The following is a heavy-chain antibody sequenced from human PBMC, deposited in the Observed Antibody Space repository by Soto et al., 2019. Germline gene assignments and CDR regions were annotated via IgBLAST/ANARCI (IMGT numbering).Heavy chain of an antibody. Sequence: GESLKISCKGSGYTFSNYWINWVRQMPGRGLEWMGIIYPGDSDTKYSPSLQGWVTISADTSIRTAYLQWSSLKASDTAIYYCARHETASLYHYYYGMDVWGQGTTVTVSS. CDR3: ARHETASLYHYYYGMDV. CDR2: IYPGDSDT. J-gene: IGHJ6*02. D-gene: IGHD5-18*01. V-gene: IGHV5-51*01. CDR1: GYTFSNYW.